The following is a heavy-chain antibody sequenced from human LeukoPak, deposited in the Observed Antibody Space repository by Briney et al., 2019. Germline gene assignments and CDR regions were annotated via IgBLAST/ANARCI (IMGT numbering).Heavy chain of an antibody. Sequence: PGGSLRLSCVGSGFTFGTYPMSWVRQSPGKGLEWVSFISGRSDDTFYVDSVKGWFTISRDNSKNTVYLEMNSLRVEDTALYFCAKLQLGSGSYYKFPLDHWGQGILVTVSS. J-gene: IGHJ4*02. D-gene: IGHD3-10*01. V-gene: IGHV3-23*01. CDR1: GFTFGTYP. CDR2: ISGRSDDT. CDR3: AKLQLGSGSYYKFPLDH.